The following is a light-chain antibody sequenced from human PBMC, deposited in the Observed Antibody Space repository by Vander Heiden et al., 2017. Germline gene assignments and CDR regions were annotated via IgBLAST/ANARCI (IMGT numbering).Light chain of an antibody. CDR3: QQYGSSRT. V-gene: IGKV3-20*01. J-gene: IGKJ5*01. CDR1: QSVDSNY. Sequence: EIVLTQSPGTLPFSPGQSATLSCRPSQSVDSNYLAWYRQRPGHAPRLLIYGASSRATGIPDRFSGSGSGTDFTLTITRLEPEDFAVYYCQQYGSSRTFGQGTRLDIK. CDR2: GAS.